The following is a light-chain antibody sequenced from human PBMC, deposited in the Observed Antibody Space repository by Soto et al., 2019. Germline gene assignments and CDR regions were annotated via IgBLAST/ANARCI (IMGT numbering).Light chain of an antibody. J-gene: IGLJ3*02. CDR1: SSDFGAYNL. Sequence: QSVLTQPRSVSGSPGQSVTISCTGTSSDFGAYNLVSWYQQYPGKAPKLIIYYISERPSGVPDRFSGSKSGNMASLTISGLQAEDEADYYCCSSAGTFTWVFGGGTKVTVL. CDR3: CSSAGTFTWV. V-gene: IGLV2-11*01. CDR2: YIS.